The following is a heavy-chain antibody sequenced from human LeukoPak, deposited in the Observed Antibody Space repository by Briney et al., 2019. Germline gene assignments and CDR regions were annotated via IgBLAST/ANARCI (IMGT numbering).Heavy chain of an antibody. CDR1: GFTFSNYG. CDR2: IGSSGSTT. Sequence: GGSLRLSCAASGFTFSNYGLSWVRQAPGKGLEWVSGIGSSGSTTYYADSVKGRFTISRDNSKNTLYLQMNSLRAEDTAVYYCAKLGGGVTVTGLRSFDYWGQGTLVTVSS. CDR3: AKLGGGVTVTGLRSFDY. J-gene: IGHJ4*02. V-gene: IGHV3-23*01. D-gene: IGHD6-19*01.